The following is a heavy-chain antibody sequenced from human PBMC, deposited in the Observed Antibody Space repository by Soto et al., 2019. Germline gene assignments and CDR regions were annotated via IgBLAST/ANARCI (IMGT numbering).Heavy chain of an antibody. Sequence: SETLSLTCTVSGGSISSYYWSWIRQPPGKGLEWIGYIYYSGSTNYNPSLKSRVTISVDTSKNQFSLKLSSVTAADTAVYYCARSWHNDYGDNWFDPWGQGTLVTVS. D-gene: IGHD4-17*01. CDR1: GGSISSYY. V-gene: IGHV4-59*08. CDR2: IYYSGST. CDR3: ARSWHNDYGDNWFDP. J-gene: IGHJ5*02.